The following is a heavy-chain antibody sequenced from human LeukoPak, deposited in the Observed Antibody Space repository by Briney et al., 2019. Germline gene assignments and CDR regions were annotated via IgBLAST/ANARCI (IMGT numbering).Heavy chain of an antibody. Sequence: GGSLRLSCAASGFTFSSYAMSWVRQAPGKGLEWVSAISGNGGSTYYADSVKGRFTISRDNSKNTLYLQMNSLRAEDTAVYYCAKTNTMVRGVKVGPIDYWGQGTLVTVSS. V-gene: IGHV3-23*01. J-gene: IGHJ4*02. CDR3: AKTNTMVRGVKVGPIDY. CDR1: GFTFSSYA. D-gene: IGHD3-10*01. CDR2: ISGNGGST.